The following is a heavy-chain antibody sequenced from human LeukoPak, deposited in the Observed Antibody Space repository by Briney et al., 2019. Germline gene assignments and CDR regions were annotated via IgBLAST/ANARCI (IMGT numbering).Heavy chain of an antibody. J-gene: IGHJ6*02. CDR3: AKDPGEQTYYYYGMDV. V-gene: IGHV3-30*18. CDR1: GFTFSSCG. CDR2: ISYDGSNK. Sequence: GGSLRLSCAASGFTFSSCGMHWVRQAPGKGLEWVAVISYDGSNKYYADSVKGRFTISRDNSKNTLYLQMNSLRAEDTAVYYCAKDPGEQTYYYYGMDVWGQGTTVTVSS. D-gene: IGHD7-27*01.